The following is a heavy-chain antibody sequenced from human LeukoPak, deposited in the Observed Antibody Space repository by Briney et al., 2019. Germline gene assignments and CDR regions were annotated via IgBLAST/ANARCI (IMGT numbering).Heavy chain of an antibody. CDR1: GFTFSIYA. CDR2: ISYNGKNK. D-gene: IGHD2-15*01. J-gene: IGHJ3*02. Sequence: PGGSLRLSCAASGFTFSIYAMVWVRQAPGKGLEWVAIISYNGKNKYCADSVKGRFTISRDNAKNSLYLQMNSLRAEDTAVYYCARDCGGGSCYGPYDAFDIWGQGTMVTVSS. CDR3: ARDCGGGSCYGPYDAFDI. V-gene: IGHV3-30*04.